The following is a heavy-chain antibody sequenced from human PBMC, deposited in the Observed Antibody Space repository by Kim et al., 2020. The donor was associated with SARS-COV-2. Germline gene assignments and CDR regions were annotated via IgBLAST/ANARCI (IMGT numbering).Heavy chain of an antibody. CDR3: AGVRNYDILTGYARVAAFDI. D-gene: IGHD3-9*01. V-gene: IGHV1-2*06. J-gene: IGHJ3*02. CDR1: GYTFTGYY. Sequence: ASVKVSCKASGYTFTGYYMHWVRQAPGQGLEWMGRINPNSGGTNNAQKFQGRVTMTRDTSISTAYMELSRLRSDDTAVYYFAGVRNYDILTGYARVAAFDIWGRGTVVSVSS. CDR2: INPNSGGT.